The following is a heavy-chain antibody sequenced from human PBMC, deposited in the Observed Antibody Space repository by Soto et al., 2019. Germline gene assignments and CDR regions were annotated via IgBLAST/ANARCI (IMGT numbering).Heavy chain of an antibody. Sequence: QVQLQESGPGLVKPSQTLSLTCTVSGGSISSGGYYWNWIRQHPGKGLEWIGYIYYIGSTYYNPPHKSRVTISLDTSKNQFSLTLSSVTAADPAVYYCARSVFPWGQGTLVTVSS. CDR3: ARSVFP. CDR2: IYYIGST. J-gene: IGHJ5*02. V-gene: IGHV4-31*03. CDR1: GGSISSGGYY.